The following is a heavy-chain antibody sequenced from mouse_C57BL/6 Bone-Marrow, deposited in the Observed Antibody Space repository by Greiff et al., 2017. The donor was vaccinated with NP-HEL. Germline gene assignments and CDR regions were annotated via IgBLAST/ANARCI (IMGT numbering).Heavy chain of an antibody. CDR1: GYTFTSYW. CDR3: ARTDSKYYFDY. CDR2: IDPSDSET. Sequence: VQLQQPGAELVRPGSSVKLSCKASGYTFTSYWMHWVKQRPIQGLEWIGNIDPSDSETHYNQKFKDKATLTVDKSSSTAYMQLSSLTSEDSAVYYCARTDSKYYFDYWGQGTTLTVSS. J-gene: IGHJ2*01. V-gene: IGHV1-52*01. D-gene: IGHD2-5*01.